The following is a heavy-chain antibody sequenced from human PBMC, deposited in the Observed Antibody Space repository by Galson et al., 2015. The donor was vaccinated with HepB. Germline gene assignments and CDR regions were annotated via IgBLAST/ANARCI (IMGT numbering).Heavy chain of an antibody. D-gene: IGHD3-3*01. CDR3: ARVHYTIFGVVMPVVTAIREEYFQH. J-gene: IGHJ1*01. CDR1: GGTFSSYA. CDR2: IIPIFGTA. V-gene: IGHV1-69*13. Sequence: SVKVSCKASGGTFSSYAISWVRQAPGQGLEWMGGIIPIFGTANYAQKFQGRVTITADESTSTAYMELSSLRSEDTAVYYCARVHYTIFGVVMPVVTAIREEYFQHWGQGTLVTVSS.